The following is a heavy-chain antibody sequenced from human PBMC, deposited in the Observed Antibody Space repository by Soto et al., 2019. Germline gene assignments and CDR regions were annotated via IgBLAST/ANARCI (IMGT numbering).Heavy chain of an antibody. CDR1: GFTFSSYG. CDR3: AKDQAGYDYDYFDY. Sequence: GGSLRFSCAASGFTFSSYGMHWVRQAPGKGLEWVAVISYDGSNKYYADSVKGRFTISRDNSKNTLYLQMNSLRAEDTAVYYCAKDQAGYDYDYFDYWGQGTLVTVSS. CDR2: ISYDGSNK. J-gene: IGHJ4*02. D-gene: IGHD5-12*01. V-gene: IGHV3-30*18.